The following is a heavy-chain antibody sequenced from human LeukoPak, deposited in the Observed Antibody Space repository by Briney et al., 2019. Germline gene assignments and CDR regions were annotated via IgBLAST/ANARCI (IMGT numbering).Heavy chain of an antibody. CDR3: ATTISSPHAFDI. J-gene: IGHJ3*02. CDR2: INHSGST. D-gene: IGHD3-16*02. CDR1: GGSFSGYY. Sequence: SETLSLTCAVYGGSFSGYYWSWIRQPPGKGLEWIGEINHSGSTNYNPSLKSRVTISVGTSKNQFSLKLSSVTAADTAVYYCATTISSPHAFDIWGQGTMVTVSS. V-gene: IGHV4-34*01.